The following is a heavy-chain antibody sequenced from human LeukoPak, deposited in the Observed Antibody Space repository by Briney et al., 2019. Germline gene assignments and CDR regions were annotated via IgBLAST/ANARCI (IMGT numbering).Heavy chain of an antibody. J-gene: IGHJ5*02. CDR1: GYSFTSYW. V-gene: IGHV5-51*01. D-gene: IGHD1-1*01. CDR2: IYPGDSDT. CDR3: ARLEERNWFDP. Sequence: GGSLKISCKGSGYSFTSYWIGWVRQMPGKGLEWMGIIYPGDSDTRYSPSFQGQVTISADKSVSTAYLQWISLKASDTAMYYCARLEERNWFDPWGQGTLVTVSS.